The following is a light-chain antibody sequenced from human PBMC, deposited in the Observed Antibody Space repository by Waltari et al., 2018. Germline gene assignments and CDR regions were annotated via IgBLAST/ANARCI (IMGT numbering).Light chain of an antibody. CDR1: SSNIGSNY. CDR3: AAWDDSLREV. Sequence: QSVLTQPPSASGTPGQRVTISCSGSSSNIGSNYVYWYQQLPGTAPKLLFYRNDQRPSGFPDRFSGSKSGTSASLAISGLRSEDEANYYCAAWDDSLREVFGGGTRLTVL. CDR2: RND. V-gene: IGLV1-47*01. J-gene: IGLJ3*02.